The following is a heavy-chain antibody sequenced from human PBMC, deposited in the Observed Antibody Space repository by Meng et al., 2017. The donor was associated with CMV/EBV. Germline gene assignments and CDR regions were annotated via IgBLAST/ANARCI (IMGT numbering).Heavy chain of an antibody. Sequence: GESLKISFAASEFTFSTYWIHWVRQAPGKGLVWVSRIDSDGSTTSYADSVKGRFTISRDNAKKTLYLQMNSLRADDTAVYYCARTLDGYSYGSPAFYYYYYGMDVWGQGTTVTVSS. CDR2: IDSDGSTT. CDR3: ARTLDGYSYGSPAFYYYYYGMDV. V-gene: IGHV3-74*01. CDR1: EFTFSTYW. J-gene: IGHJ6*02. D-gene: IGHD5-18*01.